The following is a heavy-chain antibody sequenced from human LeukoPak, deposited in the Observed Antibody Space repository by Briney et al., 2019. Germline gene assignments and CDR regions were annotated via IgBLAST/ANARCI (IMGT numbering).Heavy chain of an antibody. CDR1: GFTFGSYA. CDR3: AKAGYCSSTSCWEAFDI. V-gene: IGHV3-23*01. Sequence: GGSLGLSCAASGFTFGSYAMSWVRQAPGKGLYWVSSLNSNGGATYYSDSVKGRFTSSRDNSKNTLYLQMHSLTAEDTAVYYCAKAGYCSSTSCWEAFDIWGQGTMVTVSS. CDR2: LNSNGGAT. J-gene: IGHJ3*02. D-gene: IGHD2-2*01.